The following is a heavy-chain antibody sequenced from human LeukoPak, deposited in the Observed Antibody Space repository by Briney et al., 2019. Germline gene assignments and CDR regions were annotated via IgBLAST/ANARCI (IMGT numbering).Heavy chain of an antibody. CDR2: ISYDGSNK. CDR3: ARGLDFWSGYPLHY. V-gene: IGHV3-30-3*01. Sequence: GGSLRLSCVASGFTFSSYAMHWVRQAPGKGLEWVAVISYDGSNKYYADSVKGRFTISRDNSKNTLYLQMNSLRAEDAAVYYCARGLDFWSGYPLHYWGQGTLVTVSS. D-gene: IGHD3-3*01. J-gene: IGHJ4*02. CDR1: GFTFSSYA.